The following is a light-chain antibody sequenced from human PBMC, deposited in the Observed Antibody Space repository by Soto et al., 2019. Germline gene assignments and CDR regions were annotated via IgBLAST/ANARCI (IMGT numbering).Light chain of an antibody. CDR2: DAS. CDR3: QQYKSFSGT. CDR1: QSVSGW. Sequence: DIQMTQSPSTLSASVGDTVTVTCRASQSVSGWLAWYQQKPGEAPKLLIYDASALPRVVPSRFSGSGSGTKFTLTIASLQPDYFATYYCQQYKSFSGTFGPGTKLEI. J-gene: IGKJ4*02. V-gene: IGKV1-5*01.